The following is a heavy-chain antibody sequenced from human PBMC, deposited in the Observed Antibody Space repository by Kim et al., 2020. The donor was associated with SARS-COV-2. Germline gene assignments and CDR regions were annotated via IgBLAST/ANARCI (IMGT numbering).Heavy chain of an antibody. D-gene: IGHD6-19*01. CDR2: IYPGDSDT. J-gene: IGHJ3*02. CDR3: ARHVGSSGWYDAFDI. V-gene: IGHV5-51*01. Sequence: GESLKISCKGSGYSFTSYWIGWVRQMPGKGLEWMGIIYPGDSDTRYSPYFQGQVTISADKSISTAYLQWSSLKASDTAMYYCARHVGSSGWYDAFDIWGQGTMVTVSS. CDR1: GYSFTSYW.